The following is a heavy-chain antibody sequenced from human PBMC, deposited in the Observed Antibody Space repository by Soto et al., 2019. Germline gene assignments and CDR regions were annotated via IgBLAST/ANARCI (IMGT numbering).Heavy chain of an antibody. CDR3: ARRGGYGSSWSDP. J-gene: IGHJ5*02. CDR2: VFYTGDT. V-gene: IGHV4-39*01. D-gene: IGHD6-25*01. Sequence: ETLSLTCTVSGDSMISGTNYWGWIRQPPGKGLEWIGCVFYTGDTYYNPSLTSRVTISVDTAKNQFSLRLTSVTAADTAVYYCARRGGYGSSWSDPWGQGTLVTVSS. CDR1: GDSMISGTNY.